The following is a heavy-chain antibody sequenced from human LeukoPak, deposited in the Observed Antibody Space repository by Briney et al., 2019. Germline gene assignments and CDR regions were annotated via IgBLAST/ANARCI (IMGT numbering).Heavy chain of an antibody. D-gene: IGHD4-23*01. CDR1: GFTFGNEA. CDR2: ISAGGGTT. Sequence: PGGSLRLSCAASGFTFGNEAMSWVRQAPERGLEWVSSISAGGGTTYYADSVKGRFTISRDNSNNTLFVQMNSLRAEDTAVYYCARDRGYGGNRPETFDIWGQGTMVTVSS. CDR3: ARDRGYGGNRPETFDI. J-gene: IGHJ3*02. V-gene: IGHV3-23*01.